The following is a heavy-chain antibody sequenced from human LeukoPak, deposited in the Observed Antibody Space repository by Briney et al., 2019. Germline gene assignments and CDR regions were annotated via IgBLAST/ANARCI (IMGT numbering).Heavy chain of an antibody. CDR3: ARNQVIGYSSSWYAGYFDY. J-gene: IGHJ4*02. Sequence: SETLSLTCVVSGGSIITNDYWWGWIRQPPGKGLEWIGTIDHAGTTFYNVSLKSRVTISVDTPNNQFSLRLNSVGAADTAVYYCARNQVIGYSSSWYAGYFDYWGQGTLVTVSS. V-gene: IGHV4-39*01. CDR1: GGSIITNDYW. D-gene: IGHD6-13*01. CDR2: IDHAGTT.